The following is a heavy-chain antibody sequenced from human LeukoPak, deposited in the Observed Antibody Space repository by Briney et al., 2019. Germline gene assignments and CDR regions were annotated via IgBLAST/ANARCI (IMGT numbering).Heavy chain of an antibody. CDR1: ESAFSRLW. V-gene: IGHV3-72*01. D-gene: IGHD1-26*01. CDR3: ARDLGSGSYGY. J-gene: IGHJ4*02. Sequence: GGSLRLSCVVSESAFSRLWMNWVRQAPGRGLEWVGRIRNKANSYTTEYAASVKGRFTISRDDSKNSLYLQMNSLKTEDTAVYYCARDLGSGSYGYWGQGTLVTVSS. CDR2: IRNKANSYTT.